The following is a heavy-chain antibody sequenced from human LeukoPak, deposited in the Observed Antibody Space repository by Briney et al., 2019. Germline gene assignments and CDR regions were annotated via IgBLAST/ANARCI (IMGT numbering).Heavy chain of an antibody. CDR2: FYDSGST. J-gene: IGHJ3*02. V-gene: IGHV4-59*01. CDR3: AREREYYYDSSGYYSDAFDI. D-gene: IGHD3-22*01. Sequence: SETLSLTCAVSGGSITSYFWSWIRQPPGKGLEWIGYFYDSGSTKYNPSLKSRVTISVDTSKNQFSLKLNSVTAADTAVYYCAREREYYYDSSGYYSDAFDIWGQGTMVTVSP. CDR1: GGSITSYF.